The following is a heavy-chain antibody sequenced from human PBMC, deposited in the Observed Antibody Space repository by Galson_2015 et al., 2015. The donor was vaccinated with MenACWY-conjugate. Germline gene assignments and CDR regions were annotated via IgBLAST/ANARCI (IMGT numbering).Heavy chain of an antibody. D-gene: IGHD2/OR15-2a*01. CDR2: IYDSGTT. V-gene: IGHV4-61*08. J-gene: IGHJ4*02. CDR3: AREFSY. CDR1: GGSASSSGYY. Sequence: QVQLQESGPGLVKPSETLSLTCTVSGGSASSSGYYWTWIRQPPGKGLEWIGLIYDSGTTKYNPSLKGRVTISLDTSKNQVSLKLSSVTAADTAEYYCAREFSYWGQGTLVTVSS.